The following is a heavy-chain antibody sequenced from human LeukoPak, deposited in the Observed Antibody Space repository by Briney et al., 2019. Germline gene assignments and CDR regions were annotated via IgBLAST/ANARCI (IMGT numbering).Heavy chain of an antibody. CDR3: ARRYRSSWYAADY. Sequence: GESLKISCKGSVYSFTSYWISWVRQMPGKGLEWMGRIDPSDSYTNYSPSFQGHVTISADKSISTAYLQWSSLKASDTAMYYCARRYRSSWYAADYWGQGTLVTVSS. D-gene: IGHD6-13*01. CDR2: IDPSDSYT. V-gene: IGHV5-10-1*01. J-gene: IGHJ4*02. CDR1: VYSFTSYW.